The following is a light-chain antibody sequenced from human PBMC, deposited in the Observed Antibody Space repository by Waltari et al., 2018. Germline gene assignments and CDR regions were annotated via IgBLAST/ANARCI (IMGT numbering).Light chain of an antibody. CDR2: GKN. Sequence: SSELTQDPAVSVALRQTFRITCQGASLSTDHVSWFHQNPGQAPALVIYGKNNRPSGIPDRFSASSSGSTASLTIIGAQAEDEADYYCHSRDSSGNVLIGGGTKLTVV. CDR1: SLSTDH. CDR3: HSRDSSGNVL. J-gene: IGLJ2*01. V-gene: IGLV3-19*01.